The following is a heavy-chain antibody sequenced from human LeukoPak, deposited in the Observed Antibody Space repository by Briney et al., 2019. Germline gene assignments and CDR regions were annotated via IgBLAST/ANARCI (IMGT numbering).Heavy chain of an antibody. CDR2: ISGSAYYT. D-gene: IGHD3-22*01. Sequence: GGSLRLFCAASGFTFTAYALSWVPQAPGEGPEGVSAISGSAYYTSYADSVKGRFTISRDNSKNTLYLQMNSLRAEDTALYYCAKHKVATKVKDYWGQGTLVTVSS. CDR1: GFTFTAYA. J-gene: IGHJ4*02. V-gene: IGHV3-23*01. CDR3: AKHKVATKVKDY.